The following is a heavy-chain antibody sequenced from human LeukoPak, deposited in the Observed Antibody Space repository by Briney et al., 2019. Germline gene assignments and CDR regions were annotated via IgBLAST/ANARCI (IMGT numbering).Heavy chain of an antibody. D-gene: IGHD3-10*01. CDR2: INHSGST. V-gene: IGHV4-34*01. CDR1: GGSFSGYY. CDR3: ARIAYGSGSLVLGMDV. J-gene: IGHJ6*02. Sequence: SETLSLTCAVYGGSFSGYYWSWIRRPPGKGLEWIGEINHSGSTNYNPSLKSRVTISVDTSKNQFSLKLSSVTAADTAVYYCARIAYGSGSLVLGMDVWGQGTTVTVSS.